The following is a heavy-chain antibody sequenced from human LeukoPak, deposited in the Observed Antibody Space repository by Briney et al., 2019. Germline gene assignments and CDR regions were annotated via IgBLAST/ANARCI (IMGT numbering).Heavy chain of an antibody. CDR2: ISAYNGNT. Sequence: ASVKVSCKASGYTFTSYGISWVRQAPGQGLEWMGWISAYNGNTNYAQKLQGRVTMTTDTSTSTAYMELRSLRSDDTAVYYCARDEGDSSDWIRPFDYWGQGTLVTVSS. CDR3: ARDEGDSSDWIRPFDY. V-gene: IGHV1-18*04. D-gene: IGHD6-19*01. J-gene: IGHJ4*02. CDR1: GYTFTSYG.